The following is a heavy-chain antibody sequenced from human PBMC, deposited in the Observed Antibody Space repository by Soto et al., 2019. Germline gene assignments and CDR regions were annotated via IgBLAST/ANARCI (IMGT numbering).Heavy chain of an antibody. CDR2: ISWNSGSI. J-gene: IGHJ3*02. CDR1: GFTFDDYA. Sequence: PGGSLRLSCAASGFTFDDYAMHWVRQAPGKGLEWVSGISWNSGSIGYADSVKGRFTISRDNAKNSLYLQMNSLRAEDTALYYCAKGSVAALGFDAFDIWGQGTIVTVSS. D-gene: IGHD2-15*01. V-gene: IGHV3-9*01. CDR3: AKGSVAALGFDAFDI.